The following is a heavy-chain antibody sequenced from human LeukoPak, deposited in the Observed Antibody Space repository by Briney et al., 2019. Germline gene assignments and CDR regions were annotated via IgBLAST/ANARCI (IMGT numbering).Heavy chain of an antibody. V-gene: IGHV3-7*01. CDR2: VSPDGREK. CDR1: GFTFNNYW. Sequence: GGSLRLSCAASGFTFNNYWMNWVRQAPGKGLEWVANVSPDGREKKYVDSLKGRFTISRDNAKNSVFLQMNSLTAEDTAVYFCARPTDEFRLDFWGQGTLVTVSS. D-gene: IGHD4-11*01. J-gene: IGHJ4*02. CDR3: ARPTDEFRLDF.